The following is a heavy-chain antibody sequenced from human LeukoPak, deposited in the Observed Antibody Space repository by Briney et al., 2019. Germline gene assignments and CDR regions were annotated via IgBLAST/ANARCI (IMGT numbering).Heavy chain of an antibody. Sequence: ASVKVSCKASGYTFSGYYMHWVRQAPGQGLEWMGWINPNSGGTNYAQKFQGRVTMTRDTSISTAYMELSRLRSDDTAVYYCANLGVTYDILTGEESSWGQGTLVTVSS. CDR1: GYTFSGYY. V-gene: IGHV1-2*02. J-gene: IGHJ5*02. CDR3: ANLGVTYDILTGEESS. CDR2: INPNSGGT. D-gene: IGHD3-9*01.